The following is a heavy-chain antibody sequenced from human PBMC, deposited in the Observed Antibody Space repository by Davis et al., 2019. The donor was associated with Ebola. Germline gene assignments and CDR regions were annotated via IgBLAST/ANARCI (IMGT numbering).Heavy chain of an antibody. Sequence: PGGSLRLSCATSGFILNTHAISWVRQAPGKGLEWVSAIGTAGDTYYPGSVKGRFTISRENAKNSLYLQMNSLRAEDTAVYFCVKLDLPLDVWGQGTTVTVSS. CDR1: GFILNTHA. D-gene: IGHD3-3*02. CDR3: VKLDLPLDV. J-gene: IGHJ6*02. V-gene: IGHV3-13*01. CDR2: IGTAGDT.